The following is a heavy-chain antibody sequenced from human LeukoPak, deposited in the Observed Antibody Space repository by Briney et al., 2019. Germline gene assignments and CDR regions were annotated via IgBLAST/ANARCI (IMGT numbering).Heavy chain of an antibody. CDR3: ATDFYDST. Sequence: GGSLRLSCAASGFTFSSYWMTWVRQAPGKGLEWVSVIYSGGSTYYADSVKGRFTISRDNSKNTLYLQMNSLRAEDTAVYYCATDFYDSTWGQGTLDTVSS. CDR2: IYSGGST. CDR1: GFTFSSYW. D-gene: IGHD3-22*01. V-gene: IGHV3-53*01. J-gene: IGHJ5*02.